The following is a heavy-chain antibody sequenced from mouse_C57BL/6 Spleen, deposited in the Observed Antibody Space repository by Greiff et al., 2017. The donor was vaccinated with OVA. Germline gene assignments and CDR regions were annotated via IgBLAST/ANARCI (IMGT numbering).Heavy chain of an antibody. CDR2: INPNNGGT. CDR3: ASWDVDY. D-gene: IGHD4-1*01. CDR1: GYTFTDYY. J-gene: IGHJ2*01. Sequence: VQLQQSGPELVKPGASVKISCKASGYTFTDYYMNWVKQSHGKSLEWIGDINPNNGGTSYNQKFKGKATLTVDKSSSTAYMELRSLTSEDSAVYYCASWDVDYWGQGTTLTVSS. V-gene: IGHV1-26*01.